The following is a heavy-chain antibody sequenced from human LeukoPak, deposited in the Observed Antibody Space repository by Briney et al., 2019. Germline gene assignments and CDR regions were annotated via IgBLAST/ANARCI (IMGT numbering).Heavy chain of an antibody. Sequence: SETLSLTCTVSGGSISSYYWSWIRQPPGKGLEWIGYIYYSGSTHYNPSLKSRVTISVDTSKNQFSLKLSSVTAADTAVYYCARGSKPYYFDYWGQGTLVTVSS. CDR3: ARGSKPYYFDY. V-gene: IGHV4-59*01. CDR1: GGSISSYY. CDR2: IYYSGST. J-gene: IGHJ4*02.